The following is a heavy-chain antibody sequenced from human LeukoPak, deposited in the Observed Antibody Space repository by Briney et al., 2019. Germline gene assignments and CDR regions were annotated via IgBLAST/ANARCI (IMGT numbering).Heavy chain of an antibody. V-gene: IGHV1-24*01. CDR3: ATEGGIAAAGTGVDFDY. J-gene: IGHJ4*02. D-gene: IGHD6-13*01. CDR1: GYTLTELS. Sequence: ASVKVSCKVSGYTLTELSMHWVRQAPGKGLEWMGGFDPEDGETIYAQEFQGRVTMTEDTSTDTAYMELSSLRSEDTAVYYCATEGGIAAAGTGVDFDYWGQGTLVTVSS. CDR2: FDPEDGET.